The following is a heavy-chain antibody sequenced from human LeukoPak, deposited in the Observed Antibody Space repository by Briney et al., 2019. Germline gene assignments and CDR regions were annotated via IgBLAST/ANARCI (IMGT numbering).Heavy chain of an antibody. J-gene: IGHJ4*02. CDR2: IYHSGTV. CDR1: GGSINSPIW. V-gene: IGHV4-4*02. Sequence: PSETLSLICAVSGGSINSPIWWSWVRQSPGQGLEWIGEIYHSGTVNYNSSLKSRLTISVDKSKNQFSLNLTSVTAADTAVYYCARGATGFYYITFDSWGQGTLVTVSS. CDR3: ARGATGFYYITFDS. D-gene: IGHD3-22*01.